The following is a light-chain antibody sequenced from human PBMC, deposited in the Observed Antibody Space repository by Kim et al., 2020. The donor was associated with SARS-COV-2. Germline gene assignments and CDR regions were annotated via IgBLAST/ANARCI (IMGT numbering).Light chain of an antibody. Sequence: SVALGQTARITCGGNNIGSKNVHWYQQKPGQAPVLVIYRDNNRPSGIPERLSGSNSGNTATLTISRAQAGDEADYYCQVWDSSTGVFGGGTQLTVL. CDR1: NIGSKN. J-gene: IGLJ3*02. V-gene: IGLV3-9*01. CDR3: QVWDSSTGV. CDR2: RDN.